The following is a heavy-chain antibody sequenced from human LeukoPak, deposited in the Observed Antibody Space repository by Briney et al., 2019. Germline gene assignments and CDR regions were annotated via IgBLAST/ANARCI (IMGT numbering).Heavy chain of an antibody. CDR3: SRVGTSGWPNYFDS. CDR2: IDSGGTP. J-gene: IGHJ4*02. CDR1: GFTVSTNY. D-gene: IGHD6-19*01. Sequence: GGSLRLSCAASGFTVSTNYMSWVRQAPGKGLEWVSVIDSGGTPDYADSVKGRFTISRENAKNSLYLQMNSLTAGDTAVYYCSRVGTSGWPNYFDSWGQGTLVTVSP. V-gene: IGHV3-53*01.